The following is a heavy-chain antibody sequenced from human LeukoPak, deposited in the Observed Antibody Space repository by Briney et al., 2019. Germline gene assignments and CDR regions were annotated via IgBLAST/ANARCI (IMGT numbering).Heavy chain of an antibody. Sequence: PSETLSLTCAVYGGSFSGYYWSWIRQPPGKGLEWIGEINHSGSTNYNPSLKSRVTISVGTSKNQFSLKLSSVTAADTAVYYCARGAANFKVDPWGQGTLVTVSS. CDR3: ARGAANFKVDP. CDR1: GGSFSGYY. J-gene: IGHJ5*02. V-gene: IGHV4-34*01. D-gene: IGHD5-18*01. CDR2: INHSGST.